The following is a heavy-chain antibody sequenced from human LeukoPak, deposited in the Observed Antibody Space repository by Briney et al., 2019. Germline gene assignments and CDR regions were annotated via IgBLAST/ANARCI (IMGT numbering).Heavy chain of an antibody. CDR1: GYTFTVYF. Sequence: ASVKVSCKASGYTFTVYFMHWVRQAPGQGLEWMGWINPNSGGTNYAQKFQGRVTMTRDTSTSTAYMELSRLRSDNTAVYYCARARSDWYFDYWGQGTLVTVSS. CDR3: ARARSDWYFDY. D-gene: IGHD2-21*02. CDR2: INPNSGGT. V-gene: IGHV1-2*02. J-gene: IGHJ4*02.